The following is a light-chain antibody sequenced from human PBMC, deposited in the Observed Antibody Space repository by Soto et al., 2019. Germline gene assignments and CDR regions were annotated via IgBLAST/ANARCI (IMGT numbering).Light chain of an antibody. CDR2: KTS. Sequence: DIHMTQSPSTLSASVGDRVTITCRASQSISIWLAWYQQKPGKAPNLLIYKTSSLETGVPSRFSGSGSGTEFTLTISSLQPHDFATYYCQHWHDYSWTFGQGTKVEVK. CDR3: QHWHDYSWT. CDR1: QSISIW. J-gene: IGKJ1*01. V-gene: IGKV1-5*03.